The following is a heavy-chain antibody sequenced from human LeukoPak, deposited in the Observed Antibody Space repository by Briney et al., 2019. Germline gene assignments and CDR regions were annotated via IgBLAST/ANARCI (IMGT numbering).Heavy chain of an antibody. Sequence: GSLRLSCAASGFTFSSYAMSWVRQAPGKGLEWVSAISGSGGSTYYADSVKGRFTISRDNSKNTLYLQMNSLRAEDTAVYYCAKTRSGSSWYDYYYYYMDVWGKGTTVTVSS. D-gene: IGHD6-13*01. V-gene: IGHV3-23*01. CDR2: ISGSGGST. CDR3: AKTRSGSSWYDYYYYYMDV. CDR1: GFTFSSYA. J-gene: IGHJ6*03.